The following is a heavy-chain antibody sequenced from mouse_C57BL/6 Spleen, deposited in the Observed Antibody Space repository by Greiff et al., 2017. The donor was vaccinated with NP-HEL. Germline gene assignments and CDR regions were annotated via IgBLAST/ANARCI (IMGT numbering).Heavy chain of an antibody. CDR2: INPNNGGT. J-gene: IGHJ2*01. CDR3: ARSYYGSSYFAY. V-gene: IGHV1-22*01. Sequence: VQLKQSGPELVKPGASVKMSCKASGYTFTDYNMHWVKQSHGKSLEWIGYINPNNGGTSYNQKFKGKATLTVNKSSSTAYMELRSLTSEDSAVYYCARSYYGSSYFAYWGQGTTLTVSS. D-gene: IGHD1-1*01. CDR1: GYTFTDYN.